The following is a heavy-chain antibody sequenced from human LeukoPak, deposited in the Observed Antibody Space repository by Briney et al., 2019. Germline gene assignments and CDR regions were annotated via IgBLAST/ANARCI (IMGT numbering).Heavy chain of an antibody. CDR1: GFTLSRNA. CDR2: LGGSDDRT. V-gene: IGHV3-23*01. J-gene: IGHJ4*01. CDR3: AKDLFRCAFDY. Sequence: GGSLRISCAASGFTLSRNAMSWVRQAPGKGLEWVSALGGSDDRTDYADPVKGRFTISRDISKNPLYLQMNSLRAEDTAVYFCAKDLFRCAFDYWRHGTLVTVSS.